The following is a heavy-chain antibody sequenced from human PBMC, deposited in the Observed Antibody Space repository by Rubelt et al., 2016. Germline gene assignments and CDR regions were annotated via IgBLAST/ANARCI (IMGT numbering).Heavy chain of an antibody. CDR1: GFTFGDYA. J-gene: IGHJ5*02. CDR3: TMKHYYDSSGSFDP. D-gene: IGHD3-22*01. Sequence: EVQLVESGGGLVQPGRSLRLSCTASGFTFGDYAISWFRQAPGKGLEWIGFIRSKGYGETTEYAAYVKGRFTIPRDDSKRIAFLKMNGLKIGDTSFDYCTMKHYYDSSGSFDPWGQGTLVTVSS. V-gene: IGHV3-49*03. CDR2: IRSKGYGETT.